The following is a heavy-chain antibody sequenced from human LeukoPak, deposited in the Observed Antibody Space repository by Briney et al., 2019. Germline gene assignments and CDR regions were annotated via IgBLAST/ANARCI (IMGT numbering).Heavy chain of an antibody. V-gene: IGHV3-48*01. CDR2: ISSSSRTV. J-gene: IGHJ4*02. CDR1: GFTLSNYC. CDR3: ARDRDSSGWYYFDY. Sequence: WRSLRLSCAVTGFTLSNYCMNWVRQRPGKGLGWVSYISSSSRTVYYADSIKSRFTISRDNAQNSLYLQMNSLRAEDTAVYYCARDRDSSGWYYFDYWGQETQVTVSS. D-gene: IGHD6-19*01.